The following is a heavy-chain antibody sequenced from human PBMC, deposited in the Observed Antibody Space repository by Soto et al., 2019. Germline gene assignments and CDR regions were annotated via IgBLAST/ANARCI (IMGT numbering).Heavy chain of an antibody. CDR1: GYTFTSYY. Sequence: QVQLVQSGAEVKKPGASVKVSCKASGYTFTSYYMHWVRLAPGQGLEWMGIINPDGGGTSYAQQFQGRVIMTRATSTSTVYMEMRSLRSEDTAVYYCAVGGNYLSMDVWGQGTTVTVSS. CDR3: AVGGNYLSMDV. D-gene: IGHD4-4*01. CDR2: INPDGGGT. J-gene: IGHJ6*02. V-gene: IGHV1-46*01.